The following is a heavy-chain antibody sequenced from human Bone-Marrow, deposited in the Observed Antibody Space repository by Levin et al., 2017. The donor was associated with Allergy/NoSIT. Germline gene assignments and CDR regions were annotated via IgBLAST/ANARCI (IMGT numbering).Heavy chain of an antibody. CDR3: AGNSVKSRGSDVYFFGGNGPLDI. CDR2: INPDSGAS. Sequence: PQASVKVSCKASGYALIDHFLHWVRQAPGQGLEWMGWINPDSGASNYAPHFKDRVTLTRDTSTNTAYMDLTNLSPDDTALYYCAGNSVKSRGSDVYFFGGNGPLDIWGQGTMVSVSS. CDR1: GYALIDHF. V-gene: IGHV1-2*02. D-gene: IGHD3-3*01. J-gene: IGHJ3*02.